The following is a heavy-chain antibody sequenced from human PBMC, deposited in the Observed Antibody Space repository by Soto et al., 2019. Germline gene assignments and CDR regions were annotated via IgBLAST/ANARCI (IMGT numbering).Heavy chain of an antibody. Sequence: GASVKFSCKASGYTCTSYYMHWVRQAPGQGLEWMGIINPSGGSTNYAQKFQGRVTMTRDKSTSTVYMELSSLRSEDTAVYYCARESPPHSSSWYSPEGDKPYWGQGTLVTAPQ. J-gene: IGHJ4*02. D-gene: IGHD6-13*01. CDR2: INPSGGST. V-gene: IGHV1-46*01. CDR1: GYTCTSYY. CDR3: ARESPPHSSSWYSPEGDKPY.